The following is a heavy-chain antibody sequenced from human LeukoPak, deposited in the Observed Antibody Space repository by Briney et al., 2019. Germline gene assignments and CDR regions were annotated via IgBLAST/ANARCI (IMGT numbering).Heavy chain of an antibody. CDR2: ISYDGSNK. Sequence: GGSLRLSCAASGFTFSNYGMHWVRQAPGKGLEWVAVISYDGSNKYYADSVKGRFTISRDNSKNTVYLQMSSLRAEDTAVYYCAKDKGGGYGNDGFDIWGRGTMVTVSS. CDR3: AKDKGGGYGNDGFDI. CDR1: GFTFSNYG. D-gene: IGHD3-16*01. V-gene: IGHV3-30*18. J-gene: IGHJ3*02.